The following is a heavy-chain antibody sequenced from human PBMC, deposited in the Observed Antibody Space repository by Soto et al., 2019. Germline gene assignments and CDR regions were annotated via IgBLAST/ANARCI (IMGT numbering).Heavy chain of an antibody. V-gene: IGHV3-53*01. CDR2: IYSGGSI. Sequence: EVQLVESGGGVIQPGGSLRLSCGASGFTVRSHDMSWVRQAPGKGLEWVSHIYSGGSIYYADSVRGRFTISRDNSNNPVYLQMNGLRGEDTVVYYCVRDRVFYGMEVWGQGTTVTVPS. CDR3: VRDRVFYGMEV. CDR1: GFTVRSHD. J-gene: IGHJ6*02.